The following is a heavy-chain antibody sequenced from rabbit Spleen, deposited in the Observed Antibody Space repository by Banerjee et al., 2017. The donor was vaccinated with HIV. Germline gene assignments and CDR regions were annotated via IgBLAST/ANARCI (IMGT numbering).Heavy chain of an antibody. V-gene: IGHV1S45*01. D-gene: IGHD1-1*01. CDR1: GLDFSSSYW. CDR3: ARNYVNAFDP. Sequence: EQLEESGGGLVKPEGSLTLTCKASGLDFSSSYWMCWVRQAPGKGLEWIACIDVVKYGSTYYATWAKGRFTISESSSTTVTLQMTRLTAADTATYFCARNYVNAFDPWGPGTLVTVS. CDR2: IDVVKYGST. J-gene: IGHJ2*01.